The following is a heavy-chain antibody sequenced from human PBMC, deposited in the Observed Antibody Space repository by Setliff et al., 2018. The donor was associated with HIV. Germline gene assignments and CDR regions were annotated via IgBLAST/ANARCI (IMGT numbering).Heavy chain of an antibody. D-gene: IGHD3-16*01. V-gene: IGHV2-26*01. CDR2: IFSNDEK. J-gene: IGHJ6*03. CDR3: ARSRFPEHSSDMDV. CDR1: GFSLSNARMG. Sequence: SGPTLVNPTETLTLTCTVSGFSLSNARMGVSWIRQPPGKALEWLAHIFSNDEKSYSTSLKPRLAISKDTAKSQVVLTMTNRDPVDTATYYCARSRFPEHSSDMDVWGKVTTVAVSS.